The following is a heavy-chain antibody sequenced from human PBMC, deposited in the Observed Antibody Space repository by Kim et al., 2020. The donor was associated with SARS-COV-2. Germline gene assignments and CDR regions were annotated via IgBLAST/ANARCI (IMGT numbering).Heavy chain of an antibody. J-gene: IGHJ4*02. CDR2: LYSGGST. CDR3: ARGSNFWTGYCDY. V-gene: IGHV3-53*01. Sequence: VGSLRLSCAASGFTVSSNYMSWVRQAPGKGLEWVSVLYSGGSTYYADSVKGRFTISRDNSKNTLYLQMNSLRAEDTAVYYCARGSNFWTGYCDYWGQGTLVTVSS. CDR1: GFTVSSNY. D-gene: IGHD3-3*01.